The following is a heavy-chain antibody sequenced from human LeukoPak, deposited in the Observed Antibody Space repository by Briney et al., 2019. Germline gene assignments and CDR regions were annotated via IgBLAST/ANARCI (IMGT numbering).Heavy chain of an antibody. CDR2: ISGSGGST. Sequence: GGSLRLSCAASGFTFSSYAMSWVRQAPGKGLEWASAISGSGGSTHYADSVKGRFTISRDNSKNTLYLQMNSLRAEDTAVYYCAKGMYYYGSGSQYFDYWGQGTLVTVSS. V-gene: IGHV3-23*01. CDR1: GFTFSSYA. CDR3: AKGMYYYGSGSQYFDY. D-gene: IGHD3-10*01. J-gene: IGHJ4*02.